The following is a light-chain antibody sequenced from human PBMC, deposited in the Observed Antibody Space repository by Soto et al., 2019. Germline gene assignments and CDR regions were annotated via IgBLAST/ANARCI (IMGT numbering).Light chain of an antibody. J-gene: IGLJ1*01. V-gene: IGLV2-14*01. CDR2: DVT. CDR3: SSYTSSSTLYV. CDR1: SSDVGDNNY. Sequence: QSALTQPASVSGSPGQSITISCTGTSSDVGDNNYVSWYQQHPGKAPQLMIYDVTHRPSGISNRFSGSKSGNTASLTISGLQAEDEADSYCSSYTSSSTLYVFGTGTKVTVL.